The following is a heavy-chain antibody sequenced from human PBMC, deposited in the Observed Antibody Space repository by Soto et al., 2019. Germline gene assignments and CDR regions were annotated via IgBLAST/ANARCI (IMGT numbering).Heavy chain of an antibody. CDR3: AGCSGGSCSTDYYSYYGMDV. Sequence: QVQLVQSGAEVKKPGSSVKVSCKASGGTFSSYAISWVRQAPGQGLEWMGGIIPIFGTANYAQKFQGRVTITADESTSTVYMELSSLRSEDTAVYYCAGCSGGSCSTDYYSYYGMDVWGQGTTVTVSS. J-gene: IGHJ6*02. V-gene: IGHV1-69*01. CDR2: IIPIFGTA. CDR1: GGTFSSYA. D-gene: IGHD2-15*01.